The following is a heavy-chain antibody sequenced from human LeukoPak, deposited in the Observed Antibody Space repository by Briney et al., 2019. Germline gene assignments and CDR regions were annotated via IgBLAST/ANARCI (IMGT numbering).Heavy chain of an antibody. CDR3: ARDRLISSSWYDWFDP. Sequence: GGSLRLSCAASGFTFSTYRMSWVRQAPGKGLEWVANIKQDGSEKHYVDSVKGRFTISRDNAKNTLYLQMNSLRAEDTAVYYCARDRLISSSWYDWFDPWGQGTLVTVSS. V-gene: IGHV3-7*01. J-gene: IGHJ5*02. CDR1: GFTFSTYR. D-gene: IGHD6-13*01. CDR2: IKQDGSEK.